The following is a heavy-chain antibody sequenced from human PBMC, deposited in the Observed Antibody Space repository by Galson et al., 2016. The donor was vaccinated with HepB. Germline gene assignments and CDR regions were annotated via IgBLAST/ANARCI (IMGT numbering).Heavy chain of an antibody. CDR1: GYSFTGYY. D-gene: IGHD6-13*01. V-gene: IGHV1-2*02. CDR3: ARDRGSSSSAADN. CDR2: MNPDSGGT. Sequence: SVKVSCKASGYSFTGYYMHWVRQAPGQGLEWMGWMNPDSGGTNYAQKFQGRVTMTRDTSISTAYMELSTLKSDDTAVYCCARDRGSSSSAADNWGQGTLVTVSS. J-gene: IGHJ4*02.